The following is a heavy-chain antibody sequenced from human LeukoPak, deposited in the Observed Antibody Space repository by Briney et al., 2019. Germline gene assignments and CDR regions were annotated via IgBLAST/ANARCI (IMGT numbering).Heavy chain of an antibody. Sequence: GGSLRLSCVASGFTFDDYAMHWVRQAPGKGLEWVSGISWNSGSIGYADSVKGRFTISRDNAKNSLYLQMNSLRAEDTALYYCARGGAAGTDYYYYGMDVWGQGTTVTVSS. CDR1: GFTFDDYA. V-gene: IGHV3-9*01. D-gene: IGHD6-13*01. J-gene: IGHJ6*02. CDR3: ARGGAAGTDYYYYGMDV. CDR2: ISWNSGSI.